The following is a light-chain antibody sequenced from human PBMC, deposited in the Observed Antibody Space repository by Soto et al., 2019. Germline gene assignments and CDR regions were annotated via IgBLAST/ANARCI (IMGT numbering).Light chain of an antibody. CDR2: GAS. Sequence: DIQMTQSPYSLSASVVDRVTITCRASQSISSNLNWYQQKPGKAPKRLIYGASMLQSGVPSRFSGSGSGTDYTLIISSLQPEDFETYSCQQSYITPRTFGQGTLLAIK. CDR3: QQSYITPRT. J-gene: IGKJ2*01. V-gene: IGKV1-39*01. CDR1: QSISSN.